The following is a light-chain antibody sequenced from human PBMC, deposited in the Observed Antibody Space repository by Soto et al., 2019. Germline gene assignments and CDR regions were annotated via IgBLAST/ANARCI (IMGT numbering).Light chain of an antibody. Sequence: QSALTQPASVSGSPGQSITISCTGTSSDVGGFNYVSWYQQHPVKAPKLIIYEVSNRPSGISNRFSGSKSGNTASLTISGLQPEDEADYYCSSYTTSATDVFGTGTKLTVL. CDR3: SSYTTSATDV. CDR1: SSDVGGFNY. CDR2: EVS. J-gene: IGLJ1*01. V-gene: IGLV2-14*01.